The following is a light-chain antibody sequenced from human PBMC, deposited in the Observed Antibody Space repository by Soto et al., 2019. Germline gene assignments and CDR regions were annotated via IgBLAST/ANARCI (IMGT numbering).Light chain of an antibody. Sequence: QSALTQTPSVSGAPGQKSTMSFTWSSSNIGAGYDVHWYQQLPGAAPRLLIYADNNRPSGVPDRFSASNSGTSASLAITGLQGEDEAVYYCQSYDTSLSGVIFGAGTKLTVL. CDR3: QSYDTSLSGVI. J-gene: IGLJ2*01. CDR2: ADN. CDR1: SSNIGAGYD. V-gene: IGLV1-40*01.